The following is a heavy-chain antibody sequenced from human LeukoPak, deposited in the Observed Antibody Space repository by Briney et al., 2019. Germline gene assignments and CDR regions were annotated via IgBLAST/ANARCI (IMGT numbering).Heavy chain of an antibody. CDR1: GFTISTFW. V-gene: IGHV3-7*01. Sequence: PGGSLRLSCAASGFTISTFWMSWVRQAPGKGLEWVANIRPDGNEKYYVDSVKGRFTISRDNAKNSLFLQMNNLSAEDTAVFYCARYRYNNFDYWGQGTLVTVSS. J-gene: IGHJ4*02. CDR2: IRPDGNEK. CDR3: ARYRYNNFDY. D-gene: IGHD3-10*01.